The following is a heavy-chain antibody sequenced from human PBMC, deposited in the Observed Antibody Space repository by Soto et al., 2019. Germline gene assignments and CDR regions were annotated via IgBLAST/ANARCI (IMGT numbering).Heavy chain of an antibody. CDR2: INPNGGST. CDR1: VYTFSSYY. D-gene: IGHD3-3*01. Sequence: GASVKVSCKASVYTFSSYYIHWVRQEHGQGLEWIGIINPNGGSTSYTQNFKGRLTMTRDTSTATVYMELSSLRSEDTAVYYCARDQNDFWSGLPSYWGQGTLVTVSS. CDR3: ARDQNDFWSGLPSY. J-gene: IGHJ4*02. V-gene: IGHV1-46*01.